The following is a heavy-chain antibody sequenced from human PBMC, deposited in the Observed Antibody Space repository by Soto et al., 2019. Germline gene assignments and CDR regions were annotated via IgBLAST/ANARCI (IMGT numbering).Heavy chain of an antibody. V-gene: IGHV4-31*03. D-gene: IGHD3-10*01. CDR3: ARAYGSGSYYKRYYYYYMDV. CDR1: GGSISSGGYY. J-gene: IGHJ6*03. Sequence: QVQLQESGPGLVKPSQTLSLTCTVSGGSISSGGYYWSWIRQHPGKGLEWIGYIYYSGSTYYNPSLKSRVTISVDTSKNQFSLKLSSVTAADTAVYYCARAYGSGSYYKRYYYYYMDVWGKGTTVTVSS. CDR2: IYYSGST.